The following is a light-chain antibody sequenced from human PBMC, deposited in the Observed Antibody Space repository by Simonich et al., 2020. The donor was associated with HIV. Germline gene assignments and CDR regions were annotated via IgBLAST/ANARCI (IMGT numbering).Light chain of an antibody. J-gene: IGLJ3*02. Sequence: QSALTQPASVSGSPGQSITISCAGTSSDVGAYKYVSWYQQHPGKAPKLMIYEGSKRPSGVANRFSGSKSGNTASLTISGLQAEDEADYYCCSYAGSRTWVFGGGTKVTVL. V-gene: IGLV2-23*01. CDR1: SSDVGAYKY. CDR2: EGS. CDR3: CSYAGSRTWV.